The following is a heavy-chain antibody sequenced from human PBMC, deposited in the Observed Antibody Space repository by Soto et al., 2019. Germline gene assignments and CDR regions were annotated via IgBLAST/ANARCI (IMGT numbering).Heavy chain of an antibody. CDR2: FYPGDSDT. Sequence: GESLKISCKGSGYYFPSYWIGWVRQMPGKGLEWMGIFYPGDSDTRYSPSSQGQVTISADRSISTAYLQWSSLKPSDTAMYYCARQGNGAEGFDYWGQGTLVTVS. CDR1: GYYFPSYW. CDR3: ARQGNGAEGFDY. J-gene: IGHJ4*02. D-gene: IGHD4-17*01. V-gene: IGHV5-51*01.